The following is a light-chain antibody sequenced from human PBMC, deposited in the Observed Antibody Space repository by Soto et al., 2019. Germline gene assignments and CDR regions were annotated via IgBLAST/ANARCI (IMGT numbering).Light chain of an antibody. CDR1: RSDVGYYNY. V-gene: IGLV2-8*01. Sequence: QSALTQPPSASGSPGQSVTISCTGSRSDVGYYNYVSWYQQHPGKVPKLIIYEVSKRPSGVPDRFSGSKSGNTASLTVSGLQAEDEADYYCSSFAGFNAHVVFGGGTKVTVL. J-gene: IGLJ2*01. CDR2: EVS. CDR3: SSFAGFNAHVV.